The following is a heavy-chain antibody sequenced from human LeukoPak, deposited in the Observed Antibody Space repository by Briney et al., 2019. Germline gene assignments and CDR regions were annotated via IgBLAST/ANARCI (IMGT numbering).Heavy chain of an antibody. Sequence: PGGSLRLSCAASGFTFSSYGMHWVRQAPGKGLEWVAVIWYDGSNKYYADSVKGRFTISRDNSKNTLYLQMNSLRAEDTAVYYCARDEAAAGVNWFDPWGQGTLVTVSS. V-gene: IGHV3-33*08. CDR1: GFTFSSYG. J-gene: IGHJ5*02. D-gene: IGHD6-13*01. CDR3: ARDEAAAGVNWFDP. CDR2: IWYDGSNK.